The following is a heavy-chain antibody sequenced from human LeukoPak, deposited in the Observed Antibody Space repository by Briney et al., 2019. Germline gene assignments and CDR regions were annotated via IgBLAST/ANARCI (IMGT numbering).Heavy chain of an antibody. CDR1: GYTFTKYG. V-gene: IGHV1-18*01. CDR3: ARDKLLWFGELSGFDY. Sequence: ASVTVSCKASGYTFTKYGISWVRQAPGQGLEWMGWIDASNANTNYAQKLQGRVTMTTDTSTSTAYMELRSLRSDDTAVYYCARDKLLWFGELSGFDYWGQGTLVTVSS. D-gene: IGHD3-10*01. J-gene: IGHJ4*02. CDR2: IDASNANT.